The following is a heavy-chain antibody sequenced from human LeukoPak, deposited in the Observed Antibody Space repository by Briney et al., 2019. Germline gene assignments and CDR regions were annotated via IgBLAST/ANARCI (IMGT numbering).Heavy chain of an antibody. Sequence: PSETLSLTCTVSGGSINSYYWSWIRQPPGKGLEWIGYIHYSGSTNYNPSLKSRVTISVDTSKNQFSLKLSSVTAADTAVYCWARGCSGYRFQSWGQGTLVTVSS. CDR3: ARGCSGYRFQS. D-gene: IGHD3-22*01. V-gene: IGHV4-59*01. CDR2: IHYSGST. J-gene: IGHJ5*02. CDR1: GGSINSYY.